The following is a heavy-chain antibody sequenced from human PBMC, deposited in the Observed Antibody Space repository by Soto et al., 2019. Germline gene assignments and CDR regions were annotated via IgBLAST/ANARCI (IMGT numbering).Heavy chain of an antibody. CDR3: ARGDGVAVAVHFDY. CDR1: GGSFSGYY. CDR2: INHSGST. V-gene: IGHV4-34*01. D-gene: IGHD6-19*01. J-gene: IGHJ4*02. Sequence: QVQLQQWGAGLLKPSETLSLTCAVYGGSFSGYYWSWIRQPPGKGLEWIGEINHSGSTNYNPSLKSRVTISVDTSKNQFSLKLSSVTAADTAVYYCARGDGVAVAVHFDYWGQGTLVTVSS.